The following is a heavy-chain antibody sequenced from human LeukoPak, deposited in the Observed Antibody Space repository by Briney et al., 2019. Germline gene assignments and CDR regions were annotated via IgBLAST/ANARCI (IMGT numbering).Heavy chain of an antibody. CDR2: ISIRGDTT. CDR1: GFTFSTYA. D-gene: IGHD6-19*01. CDR3: TKDKGSNSGCHDY. Sequence: GGSLRLPCAASGFTFSTYAMRWVRQAPGKGLEWVSFISIRGDTTYYADSVKGRFTISRDNSKNTLYLQMNSLRTEDTTVYYCTKDKGSNSGCHDYSGQGPLVTV. J-gene: IGHJ4*02. V-gene: IGHV3-23*01.